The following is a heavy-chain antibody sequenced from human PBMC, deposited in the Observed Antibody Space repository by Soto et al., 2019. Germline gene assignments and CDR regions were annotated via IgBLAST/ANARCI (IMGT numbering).Heavy chain of an antibody. D-gene: IGHD6-6*01. CDR1: GYTFSNYG. CDR2: ISGYDGNT. CDR3: ARKSSISSWFDP. Sequence: RASVKVSCKASGYTFSNYGISWVRQAPGQGLEWMGWISGYDGNTNYAQEFQGRVTMTTDPSTTAGYMELRSLRSDDTAMYYCARKSSISSWFDPWGQGTQVTV. J-gene: IGHJ5*02. V-gene: IGHV1-18*01.